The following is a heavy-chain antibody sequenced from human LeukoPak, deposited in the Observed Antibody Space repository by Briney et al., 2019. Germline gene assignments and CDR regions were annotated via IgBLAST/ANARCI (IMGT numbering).Heavy chain of an antibody. CDR3: ARLRSGRLRYFDWLLQHFDY. Sequence: SETLSLTCAVYGGTFSGYYWSWIRQPPGKGLEWIGEINHSGNTNYNPSLKSRVTISVDTSKNQFSLKLSSVTAADTAVYYCARLRSGRLRYFDWLLQHFDYWGQGTLVTVSS. V-gene: IGHV4-34*01. D-gene: IGHD3-9*01. CDR1: GGTFSGYY. CDR2: INHSGNT. J-gene: IGHJ4*02.